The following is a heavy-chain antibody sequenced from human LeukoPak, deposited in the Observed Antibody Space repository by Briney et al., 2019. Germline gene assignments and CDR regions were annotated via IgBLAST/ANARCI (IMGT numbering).Heavy chain of an antibody. J-gene: IGHJ4*02. V-gene: IGHV3-9*03. CDR1: GFTFDHYT. Sequence: GRSLRLSCAASGFTFDHYTMHWVRQAPGKGLEWVSGISWNSGSIGYADSVKGRFTISRDNAKNSLYLQMNSLRTEDMALYYCAKDARPYDSSAYCTSWGQGTLVTVPS. D-gene: IGHD3-22*01. CDR2: ISWNSGSI. CDR3: AKDARPYDSSAYCTS.